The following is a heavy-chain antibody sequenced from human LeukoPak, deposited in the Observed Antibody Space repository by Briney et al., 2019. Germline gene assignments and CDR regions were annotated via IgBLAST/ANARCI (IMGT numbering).Heavy chain of an antibody. CDR1: GGSINSYNW. Sequence: PSQTLSLTCAVSGGSINSYNWWTWVRQPPGKGLEWIGEIFHSGSTNYNPSLKSRVTISVDKSKNQFSLKLSSVTAADTAVYYCARHEVVDFYYYYGMDVWGQGTTVTVSS. CDR2: IFHSGST. CDR3: ARHEVVDFYYYYGMDV. D-gene: IGHD3-22*01. V-gene: IGHV4-4*02. J-gene: IGHJ6*02.